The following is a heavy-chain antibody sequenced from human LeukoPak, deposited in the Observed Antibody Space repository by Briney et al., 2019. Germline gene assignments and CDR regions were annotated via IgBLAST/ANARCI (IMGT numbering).Heavy chain of an antibody. V-gene: IGHV1-18*01. J-gene: IGHJ4*02. CDR1: GYTFSSYG. D-gene: IGHD6-19*01. Sequence: ASVKVCCKASGYTFSSYGISCVRQAPGQWLELMGWSIAYNGNTNYAQKLQGRVTMTTDTSTSTAYMELRSLRSDDTAVYYCARDFHKAVAGRRSFDYWGQGTLVTVSS. CDR3: ARDFHKAVAGRRSFDY. CDR2: SIAYNGNT.